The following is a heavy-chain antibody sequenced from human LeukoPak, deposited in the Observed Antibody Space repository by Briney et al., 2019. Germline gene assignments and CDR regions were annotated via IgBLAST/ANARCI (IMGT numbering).Heavy chain of an antibody. Sequence: GASVKVSCKASGYTFTSYDINWVRQATGQGLEWMGWMNPNNGNTGYAQKFQDRVTMTRSTSIRTAYMELSSLRSEDTAVYYCARGDNEYGMDVWGQGTTVTVSS. V-gene: IGHV1-8*01. CDR2: MNPNNGNT. CDR3: ARGDNEYGMDV. CDR1: GYTFTSYD. D-gene: IGHD1-1*01. J-gene: IGHJ6*02.